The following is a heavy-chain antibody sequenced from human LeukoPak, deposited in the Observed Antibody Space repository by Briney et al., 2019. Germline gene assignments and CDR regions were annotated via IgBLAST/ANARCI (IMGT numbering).Heavy chain of an antibody. CDR3: ARISGGYSYGPFDY. Sequence: SETLSLTCTASGGSISFYYWSWIRQPARKGLEWIGRVYTSGSTNYNPSLKSRATMSVDTSKNQISLKLSSVTAADTAVYYCARISGGYSYGPFDYWGQGTLVTVSS. J-gene: IGHJ4*02. D-gene: IGHD5-18*01. CDR2: VYTSGST. CDR1: GGSISFYY. V-gene: IGHV4-4*07.